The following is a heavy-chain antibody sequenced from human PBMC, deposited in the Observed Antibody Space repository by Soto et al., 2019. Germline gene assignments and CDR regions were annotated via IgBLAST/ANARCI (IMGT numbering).Heavy chain of an antibody. CDR2: IKSKTDGGTT. V-gene: IGHV3-15*01. CDR3: TTDGHPMVRDAPFDP. J-gene: IGHJ5*02. CDR1: GFTFSNAW. D-gene: IGHD3-10*01. Sequence: EVQLVESGGGLVKPGGSLRLSCAASGFTFSNAWMSWVRQAPGKGLEWVGRIKSKTDGGTTDYAAPVKGRFTISRDDSXXTMYRQMNSMKTEDTAVYYCTTDGHPMVRDAPFDPWGQGTLVTVSS.